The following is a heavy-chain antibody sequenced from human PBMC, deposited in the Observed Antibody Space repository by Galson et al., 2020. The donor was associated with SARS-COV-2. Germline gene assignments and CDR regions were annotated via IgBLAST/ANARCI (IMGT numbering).Heavy chain of an antibody. Sequence: SETLSLTCTVSGGSISSYYWSWIRQPPGKGLEWIGYIYYSGSPNYNPSLQSRVTISVDTSKNQFSLKLSSVTAADTAVYYCARERHSSSWYNGWFDPWGQGTLVTVSS. D-gene: IGHD6-13*01. V-gene: IGHV4-59*12. CDR2: IYYSGSP. J-gene: IGHJ5*02. CDR3: ARERHSSSWYNGWFDP. CDR1: GGSISSYY.